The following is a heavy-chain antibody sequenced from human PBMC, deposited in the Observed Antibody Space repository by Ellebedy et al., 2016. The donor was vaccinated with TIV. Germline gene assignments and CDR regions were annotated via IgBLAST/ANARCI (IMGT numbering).Heavy chain of an antibody. V-gene: IGHV3-49*03. CDR2: IRSKAYGGTT. CDR1: GFTFGDYA. D-gene: IGHD5-12*01. CDR3: TRDRYSGYDFHWFDP. Sequence: GGSLRLSCTASGFTFGDYAMSWFRQAPGKGLEWVGFIRSKAYGGTTEYAASVKGRFTISRDDSKSIAYLQMNSLKTEDTAVYYCTRDRYSGYDFHWFDPWGQGTLVTVSS. J-gene: IGHJ5*02.